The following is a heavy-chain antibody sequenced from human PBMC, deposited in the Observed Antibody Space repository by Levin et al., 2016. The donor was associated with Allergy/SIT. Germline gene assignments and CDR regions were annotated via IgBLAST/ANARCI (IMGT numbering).Heavy chain of an antibody. Sequence: GGSLRLSCEASGFTMSSYTMNWIRQAPGKGLEWVSSISVSGDTRYYADSVKGRFTISRDISKNTLNLEMSSLRVGDTAVYYCAKDPEDSGTYYPDAFESWGQGTMVTVSS. CDR2: ISVSGDTR. V-gene: IGHV3-23*01. D-gene: IGHD1-26*01. J-gene: IGHJ3*02. CDR3: AKDPEDSGTYYPDAFES. CDR1: GFTMSSYT.